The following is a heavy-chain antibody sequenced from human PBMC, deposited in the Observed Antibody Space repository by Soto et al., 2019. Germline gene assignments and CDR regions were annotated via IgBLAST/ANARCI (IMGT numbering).Heavy chain of an antibody. Sequence: GGSLRLSCAASGFTFSDYYMSWIRQAPGKGLEWVSYISSSGSTIYYADSVKGRFTISRDNAKNSLYLQMNSLRAEDTAVYYCARDSTYYDFWSGGYNWFDPWGQGTLVTVSS. CDR3: ARDSTYYDFWSGGYNWFDP. CDR2: ISSSGSTI. J-gene: IGHJ5*02. V-gene: IGHV3-11*01. D-gene: IGHD3-3*01. CDR1: GFTFSDYY.